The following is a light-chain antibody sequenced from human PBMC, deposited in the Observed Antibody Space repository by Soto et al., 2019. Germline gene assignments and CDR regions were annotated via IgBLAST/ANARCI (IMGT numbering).Light chain of an antibody. Sequence: DIQMTQSPSTLSASVEDRVTITCRASQSISSWLAWYQQRPGKAPKLLIYKASSLESGVPSRFSGSGSGTEFTLTISSLQPDDFATYYCQQYKSYWTFGQGTKAEIK. CDR2: KAS. J-gene: IGKJ1*01. CDR3: QQYKSYWT. CDR1: QSISSW. V-gene: IGKV1-5*03.